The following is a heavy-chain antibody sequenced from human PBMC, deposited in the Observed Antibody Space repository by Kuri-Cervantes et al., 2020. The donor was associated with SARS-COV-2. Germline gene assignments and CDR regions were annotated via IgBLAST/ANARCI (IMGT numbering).Heavy chain of an antibody. Sequence: SETLSLTCTVSGGSISSYYWSWIRQPPGKGLEWIGYIYYSGSTNYNPSLKSRVTISVDTSKNPFSLKLSSVTAADTAVYYCAGPGGELTGYSSFFDYWGQGTLVTVSS. CDR1: GGSISSYY. CDR2: IYYSGST. D-gene: IGHD6-13*01. J-gene: IGHJ4*02. CDR3: AGPGGELTGYSSFFDY. V-gene: IGHV4-59*08.